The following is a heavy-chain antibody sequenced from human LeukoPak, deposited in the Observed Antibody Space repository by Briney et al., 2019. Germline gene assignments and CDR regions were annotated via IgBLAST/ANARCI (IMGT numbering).Heavy chain of an antibody. Sequence: PSQTLSLTCTVSGGSISSGSYYWSWIRQPAGKGLEWIGRIYTSGSTNYNPSLKSRVTISVDTSKNQFSLKLSSVTAADTAVYYCARGSRIVGATDYWGQGTLVTVSS. D-gene: IGHD1-26*01. J-gene: IGHJ4*02. CDR2: IYTSGST. CDR3: ARGSRIVGATDY. V-gene: IGHV4-61*02. CDR1: GGSISSGSYY.